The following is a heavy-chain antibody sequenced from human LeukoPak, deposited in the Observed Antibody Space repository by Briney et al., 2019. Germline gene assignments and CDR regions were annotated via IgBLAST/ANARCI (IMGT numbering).Heavy chain of an antibody. J-gene: IGHJ3*02. CDR2: VYYSGDT. V-gene: IGHV4-59*12. CDR1: GDSVSTISAA. CDR3: ARGRARISRGLSAFDI. Sequence: SQTLSLTCAISGDSVSTISAAWNWIRQSPGKGLEWIGTVYYSGDTHYNPSLKSRVTISVDTSKNQFSLKLSSVTAADTAVYYCARGRARISRGLSAFDIWGQGTMVTVSS. D-gene: IGHD2/OR15-2a*01.